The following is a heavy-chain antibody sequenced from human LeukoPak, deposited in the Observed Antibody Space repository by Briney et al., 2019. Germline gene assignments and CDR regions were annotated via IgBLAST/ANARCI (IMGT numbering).Heavy chain of an antibody. CDR2: IYHSGST. CDR3: ARVYGSGYDFRGAFDI. CDR1: GYSISSGYY. Sequence: SETLSLTCTVSGYSISSGYYWGWIRQPPGKGLEWIGSIYHSGSTYYNPSLKSRVTISVDTSKNKFSLKLSSVTAADTAVYYCARVYGSGYDFRGAFDIWGQGTMVTVSS. J-gene: IGHJ3*02. D-gene: IGHD5-12*01. V-gene: IGHV4-38-2*02.